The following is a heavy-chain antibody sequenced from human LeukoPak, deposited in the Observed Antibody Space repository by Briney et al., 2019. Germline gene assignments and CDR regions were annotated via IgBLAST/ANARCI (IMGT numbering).Heavy chain of an antibody. Sequence: GGSLRLSCAASGFTFSTYAMSWVRQAPGKGLEWVSAISDGGTYYSDSVKGRFTISRDNSKNTLYLQMNSLRAEDTAVYYCAKDHHGYIYDYWGQGTLVTVSS. D-gene: IGHD5-18*01. CDR1: GFTFSTYA. V-gene: IGHV3-23*01. CDR3: AKDHHGYIYDY. CDR2: ISDGGT. J-gene: IGHJ4*02.